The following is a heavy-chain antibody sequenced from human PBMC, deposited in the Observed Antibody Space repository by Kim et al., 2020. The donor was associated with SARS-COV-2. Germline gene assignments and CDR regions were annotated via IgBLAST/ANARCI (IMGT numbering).Heavy chain of an antibody. Sequence: ASVKVSCKASGYTFTSYGISWVRQAPGQGLEWMGWISAYNGNTNYAQKLQGRVTMTTDTSTSTAYMELRSLRSDDTAVYYCARIPTSGWYSSLTNYYYYYGMDVWGQGTTVTVSS. J-gene: IGHJ6*02. CDR2: ISAYNGNT. CDR1: GYTFTSYG. V-gene: IGHV1-18*01. D-gene: IGHD6-19*01. CDR3: ARIPTSGWYSSLTNYYYYYGMDV.